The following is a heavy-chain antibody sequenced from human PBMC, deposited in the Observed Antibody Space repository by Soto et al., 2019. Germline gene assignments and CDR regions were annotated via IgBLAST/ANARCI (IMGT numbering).Heavy chain of an antibody. V-gene: IGHV1-3*01. CDR1: GYTFTSYA. J-gene: IGHJ5*02. CDR2: INAGNGNT. CDR3: AREGPEGTDWFDP. Sequence: AASVKVSCKASGYTFTSYAMHWVRQAPGQRLEGMGWINAGNGNTKYSQKFQGRVTITRDTSASTAYMELSSLRSEDTAVYYCAREGPEGTDWFDPWGQGTLVTVSS. D-gene: IGHD2-21*02.